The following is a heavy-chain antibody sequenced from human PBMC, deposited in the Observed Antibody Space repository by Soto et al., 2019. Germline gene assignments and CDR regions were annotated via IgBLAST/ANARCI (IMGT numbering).Heavy chain of an antibody. CDR1: GYTFTSYA. D-gene: IGHD3-9*01. V-gene: IGHV1-3*01. CDR3: ATSPIRYFDWSPLIS. Sequence: ASVKVSCKASGYTFTSYAMHWVRQAPGQRLEWMGWINAGNGNTKYSQKFQGRVTITRDTSASTAYMELSSLRSEDTAVYYCATSPIRYFDWSPLISWGQGTLVTVSS. CDR2: INAGNGNT. J-gene: IGHJ5*02.